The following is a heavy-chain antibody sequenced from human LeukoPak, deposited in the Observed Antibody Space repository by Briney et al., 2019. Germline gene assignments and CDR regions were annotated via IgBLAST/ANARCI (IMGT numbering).Heavy chain of an antibody. V-gene: IGHV4-59*08. Sequence: SETLSLTCTVSGVSISSYHSSWIRQPPGKGLEWIGYIYYSGSTNYNPSLKSRVTISVDTSKDQFSLKLSSVTAADTAVYYCARFLGARFDAFDIWGQGTMVTVSS. CDR1: GVSISSYH. J-gene: IGHJ3*02. CDR2: IYYSGST. D-gene: IGHD3-16*01. CDR3: ARFLGARFDAFDI.